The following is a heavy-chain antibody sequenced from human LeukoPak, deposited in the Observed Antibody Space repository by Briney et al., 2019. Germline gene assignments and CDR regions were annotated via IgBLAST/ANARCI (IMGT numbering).Heavy chain of an antibody. CDR2: IYSDGNT. D-gene: IGHD3-10*01. CDR3: ARDYYYYASGSYYPDY. J-gene: IGHJ4*02. CDR1: GFNVSSNY. V-gene: IGHV3-66*01. Sequence: GGSLRLSCAASGFNVSSNYMSWVRQAPGKGLEWVSVIYSDGNTNYADSVKGRFTISRDNSKNTLYLQMNSLRAEDTAVYYCARDYYYYASGSYYPDYWGPGTLVTVSS.